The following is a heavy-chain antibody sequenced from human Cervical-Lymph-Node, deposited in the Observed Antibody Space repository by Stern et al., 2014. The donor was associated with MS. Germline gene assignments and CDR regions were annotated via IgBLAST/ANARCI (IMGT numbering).Heavy chain of an antibody. V-gene: IGHV1-46*04. J-gene: IGHJ6*02. D-gene: IGHD2/OR15-2a*01. Sequence: VQLVQSGAEVMKPWASVKVSCKASGYTFTSDYMHWVRQAPGQGLEWMGIINPSGGRTSYAQKLQGRVTITRDTSTRTVHLELSSLRSEDTAVYYCARQNYYNGMDVWGQGTTVIVSS. CDR2: INPSGGRT. CDR1: GYTFTSDY. CDR3: ARQNYYNGMDV.